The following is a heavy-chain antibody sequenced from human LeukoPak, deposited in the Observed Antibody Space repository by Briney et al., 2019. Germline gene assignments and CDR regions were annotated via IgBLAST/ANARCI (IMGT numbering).Heavy chain of an antibody. D-gene: IGHD4-17*01. CDR1: GGTFSSYA. CDR2: IIPIFGTA. Sequence: EASVKVSCKASGGTFSSYAISWVRQAPGQGLEWMGGIIPIFGTANYAQKFQGRVTITADESTSTAYMELSSLRSEDTAVYYCASTSSDYGDQALDYWGQGTLVTVSS. CDR3: ASTSSDYGDQALDY. J-gene: IGHJ4*02. V-gene: IGHV1-69*13.